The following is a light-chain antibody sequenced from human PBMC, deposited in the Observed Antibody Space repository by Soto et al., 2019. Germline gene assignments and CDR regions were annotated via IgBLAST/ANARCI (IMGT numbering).Light chain of an antibody. CDR3: QQYNSYSYT. CDR1: QSISSW. J-gene: IGKJ2*01. Sequence: DIQMTQSPSTLSASVGDRVTITCRASQSISSWLAWYQQKPGKAPKVLIYDASSLESGVPSRFRGSGSGTEFTLTISSLQPDDFATYYCQQYNSYSYTFGQGTKVDIK. CDR2: DAS. V-gene: IGKV1-5*01.